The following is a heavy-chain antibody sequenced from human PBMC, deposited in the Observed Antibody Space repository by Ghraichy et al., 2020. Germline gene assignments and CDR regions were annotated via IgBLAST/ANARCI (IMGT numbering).Heavy chain of an antibody. CDR3: VRGVGARNWFDA. Sequence: ASVKVSCKTSGYTFSDYYIHWVRQAPGQGLEWVAWINPKDDGRNYAQKFQDRVTVTRDTSISTAYMELRSLTSDDSAVYYCVRGVGARNWFDAWGQGTLVTVS. J-gene: IGHJ5*02. V-gene: IGHV1-2*02. CDR1: GYTFSDYY. CDR2: INPKDDGR. D-gene: IGHD1-26*01.